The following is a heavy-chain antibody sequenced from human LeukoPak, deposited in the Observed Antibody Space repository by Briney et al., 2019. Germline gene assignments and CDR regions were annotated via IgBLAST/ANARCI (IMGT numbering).Heavy chain of an antibody. CDR1: GXTFTTYW. D-gene: IGHD6-19*01. Sequence: GESLRISCKASGXTFTTYWSSWVRQMPGKGLEWMGRIDPSDSYTNYSPSFQGHVTISLDKSISTAYLQWSSLKASDTAMYYCTRLGEQWLVHNWFDPWGQGTLVTVSS. J-gene: IGHJ5*02. CDR2: IDPSDSYT. V-gene: IGHV5-10-1*01. CDR3: TRLGEQWLVHNWFDP.